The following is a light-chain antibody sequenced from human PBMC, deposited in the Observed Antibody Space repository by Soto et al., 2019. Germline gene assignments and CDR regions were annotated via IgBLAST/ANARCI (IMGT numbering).Light chain of an antibody. J-gene: IGKJ3*01. CDR3: QQYDDLPSFT. CDR1: QDISNH. Sequence: DLQMTQSPASLSASVGDRVTITCQASQDISNHLNWYQQKPGKAPKFLIYDASNLETGVPSRFSGSGSGTDFTFTISSLQPEDIATYYCQQYDDLPSFTFGPGTKVDIK. V-gene: IGKV1-33*01. CDR2: DAS.